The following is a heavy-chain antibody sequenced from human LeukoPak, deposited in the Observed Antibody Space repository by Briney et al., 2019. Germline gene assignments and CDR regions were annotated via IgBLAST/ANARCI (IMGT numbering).Heavy chain of an antibody. Sequence: SRGSLRLSCAASGFKFDDYGMSWVRQAPGKGLEWVCDINWNGAWTGYADSVKGRFTISRDNAKNSLYLQMDSLRAEDTALYYCAGYYYDSSRGFDLWGQGTLVTVSA. V-gene: IGHV3-20*04. CDR3: AGYYYDSSRGFDL. CDR1: GFKFDDYG. D-gene: IGHD3-22*01. J-gene: IGHJ5*02. CDR2: INWNGAWT.